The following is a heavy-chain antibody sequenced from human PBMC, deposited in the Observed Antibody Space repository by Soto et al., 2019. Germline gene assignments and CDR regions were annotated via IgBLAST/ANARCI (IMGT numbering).Heavy chain of an antibody. CDR1: GFTFSSYS. V-gene: IGHV3-21*01. D-gene: IGHD2-2*01. J-gene: IGHJ5*02. CDR3: ARAFGVVPATSWFDP. CDR2: ISSSRSYI. Sequence: GGSLRLSCAASGFTFSSYSMNWVRQAPGKGLEWVSSISSSRSYIYYADSVNGRFTISSDTAKNSLYLQMNRLRAEDTAVYYCARAFGVVPATSWFDPWGQGTLVNVSS.